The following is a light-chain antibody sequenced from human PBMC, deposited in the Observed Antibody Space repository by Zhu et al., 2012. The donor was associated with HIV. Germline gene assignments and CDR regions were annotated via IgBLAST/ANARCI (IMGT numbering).Light chain of an antibody. CDR2: ATS. CDR3: QQYDDSALT. Sequence: EIVLTQSPGTLSLSPGERATLPCRASQSVSSSYLAWYQQKPGQAPRLLIYATSTRATGIPHRFTGSGSGTDFTLIISGLEPEDFAVYYCQQYDDSALTFGGGTRVEIK. J-gene: IGKJ4*01. V-gene: IGKV3-20*01. CDR1: QSVSSSY.